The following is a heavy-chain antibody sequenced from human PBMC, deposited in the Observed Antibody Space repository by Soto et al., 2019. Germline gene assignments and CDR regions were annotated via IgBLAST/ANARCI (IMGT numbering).Heavy chain of an antibody. V-gene: IGHV3-7*04. Sequence: EVQLVESGGALVQPGGSLRLSCAASGFSFNRNWMSWVRQAPGKGPERVANIKIDGSETYYVDSVKGRFTISRDNAKNSLYLQMNNLRVEDTAVYFCAKDGDGYVNWGQGTRVTVSS. CDR3: AKDGDGYVN. CDR1: GFSFNRNW. D-gene: IGHD2-21*02. CDR2: IKIDGSET. J-gene: IGHJ4*02.